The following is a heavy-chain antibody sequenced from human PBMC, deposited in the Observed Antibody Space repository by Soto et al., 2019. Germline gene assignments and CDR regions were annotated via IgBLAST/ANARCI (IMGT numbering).Heavy chain of an antibody. J-gene: IGHJ6*02. V-gene: IGHV3-15*07. CDR2: IKSKTDGGTT. Sequence: EVQLVESGGGLVKPGGSLRLSCAASGFTFSNAWMTWVRQAPGKGLEWVGRIKSKTDGGTTDYAAPVKGRFTISREDSKNTLYLQRNSLKTEDTAVYYCTRTPHSMVRGYTLVRGVIIFGWAELNGMDVWGQGTTVTVSS. D-gene: IGHD3-10*01. CDR1: GFTFSNAW. CDR3: TRTPHSMVRGYTLVRGVIIFGWAELNGMDV.